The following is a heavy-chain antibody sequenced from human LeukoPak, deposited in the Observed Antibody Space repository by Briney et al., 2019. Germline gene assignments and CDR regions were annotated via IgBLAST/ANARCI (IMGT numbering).Heavy chain of an antibody. CDR2: ISGRDDSS. D-gene: IGHD3-22*01. J-gene: IGHJ3*02. Sequence: GGSLRLSCAASGFTFKNYAMTWVRQAPGKGLQWVSAISGRDDSSYYADSVKGRFTISRDISKNTLFLQMNNLRAEDTAVYYCARAAYYDSSGHPGAFDIWGQGTMVTVSS. CDR3: ARAAYYDSSGHPGAFDI. CDR1: GFTFKNYA. V-gene: IGHV3-23*01.